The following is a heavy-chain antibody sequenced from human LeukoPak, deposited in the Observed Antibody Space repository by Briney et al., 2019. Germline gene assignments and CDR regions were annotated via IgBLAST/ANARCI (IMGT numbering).Heavy chain of an antibody. V-gene: IGHV3-21*01. CDR2: ISTSSTYI. J-gene: IGHJ6*03. D-gene: IGHD1-1*01. Sequence: GGSLRLSCAASGFTFSTYTMNWVRQAPGKGLEWVSSISTSSTYIYYADSVKGRFTISRDNAKNSLYLQMNSLRVEDTAVYYCARGRGGNWNDRYYYYYMDVWGQGTLVTVSS. CDR3: ARGRGGNWNDRYYYYYMDV. CDR1: GFTFSTYT.